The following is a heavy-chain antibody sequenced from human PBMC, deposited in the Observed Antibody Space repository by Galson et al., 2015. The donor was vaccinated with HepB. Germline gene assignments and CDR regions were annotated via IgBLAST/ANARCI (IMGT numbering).Heavy chain of an antibody. CDR1: GFTFSSYE. Sequence: SLRLSCAASGFTFSSYEMNWVRQAPGKGLEWVSYISSSGSTIYYADSVKGRFTISRDNAKNSLYLQMNSLRAEDTAVYYCARGRLYERATFDYWGQGTLVTVSS. CDR3: ARGRLYERATFDY. V-gene: IGHV3-48*03. CDR2: ISSSGSTI. J-gene: IGHJ4*02. D-gene: IGHD2/OR15-2a*01.